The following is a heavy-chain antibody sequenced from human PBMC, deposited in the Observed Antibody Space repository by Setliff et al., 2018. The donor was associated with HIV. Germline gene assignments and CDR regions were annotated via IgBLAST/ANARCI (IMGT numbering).Heavy chain of an antibody. V-gene: IGHV4-30-4*08. CDR2: IYYSGST. D-gene: IGHD3-22*01. CDR1: GGPISSGDYY. Sequence: SETLSLTCTVSGGPISSGDYYWSWIRQPPGKGLEWIGYIYYSGSTYYNPSLKSRVTISVDTSKKQFSLKLSSVTAADTAVYHCARVADSSGYYHLDYWGQGTLVTVS. J-gene: IGHJ4*02. CDR3: ARVADSSGYYHLDY.